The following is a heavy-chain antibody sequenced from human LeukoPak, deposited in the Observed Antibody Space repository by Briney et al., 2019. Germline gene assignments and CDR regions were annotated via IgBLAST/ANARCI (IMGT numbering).Heavy chain of an antibody. Sequence: SETLSLTCTVSGGSISSYYWSWIRQPPGKGLEWIGYIYYSGSTNYNPSLKSRVTISVDTSKNQFSLRLSSVTAADTAVYYCARYYYDNSGSLYAFDIWGQGTMVTVSS. V-gene: IGHV4-59*01. D-gene: IGHD3-22*01. CDR3: ARYYYDNSGSLYAFDI. CDR2: IYYSGST. CDR1: GGSISSYY. J-gene: IGHJ3*02.